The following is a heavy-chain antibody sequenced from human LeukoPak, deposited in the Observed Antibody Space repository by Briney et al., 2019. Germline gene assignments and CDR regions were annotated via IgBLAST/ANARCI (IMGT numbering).Heavy chain of an antibody. CDR3: AKDSDRGTYCIGGSCSYYYYGMDV. D-gene: IGHD2-15*01. CDR1: GFTFDDHA. V-gene: IGHV3-9*01. CDR2: ISWKSGSI. Sequence: GRSLRLSCAASGFTFDDHAMHWVRQAAGKGVEGVSGISWKSGSIDYAVSLKGRFTISRDNAKTSLYLQMNSLRAEHTALYYCAKDSDRGTYCIGGSCSYYYYGMDVWGQGTTVTVSS. J-gene: IGHJ6*02.